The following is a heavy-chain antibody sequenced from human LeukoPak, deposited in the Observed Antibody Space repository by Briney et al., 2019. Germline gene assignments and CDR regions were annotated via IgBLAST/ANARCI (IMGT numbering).Heavy chain of an antibody. CDR1: GFTFTNSA. Sequence: ASVKVSCKASGFTFTNSAMQWVRQARGQRLEWIGWIVVGSGNTNYAQKFQERVTITRDMSTSTAYTELSSLRSEDTAVYYCAADPHRTYYYDSSGYYPPRTAGFDPWGQGTLVTVSS. CDR3: AADPHRTYYYDSSGYYPPRTAGFDP. D-gene: IGHD3-22*01. CDR2: IVVGSGNT. J-gene: IGHJ5*02. V-gene: IGHV1-58*02.